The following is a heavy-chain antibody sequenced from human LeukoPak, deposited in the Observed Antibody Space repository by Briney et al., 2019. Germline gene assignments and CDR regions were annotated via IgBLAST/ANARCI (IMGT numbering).Heavy chain of an antibody. D-gene: IGHD4-17*01. CDR1: GFTFSSYG. CDR2: ISSSGRTE. CDR3: AKYGDYRYLYGMDV. V-gene: IGHV3-48*04. Sequence: PGGSLRLSCAASGFTFSSYGMHWVRQAPGKGLEWVSYISSSGRTENYADSVKGRFTISRDNAKNSLYLQMNNLRAEDTAIYYCAKYGDYRYLYGMDVWGQGTTVTVSS. J-gene: IGHJ6*02.